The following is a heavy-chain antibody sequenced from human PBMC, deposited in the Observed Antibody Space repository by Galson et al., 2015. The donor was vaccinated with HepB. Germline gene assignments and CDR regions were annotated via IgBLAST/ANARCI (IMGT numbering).Heavy chain of an antibody. J-gene: IGHJ3*01. V-gene: IGHV2-70*11. D-gene: IGHD3-3*01. CDR3: ARLLLRRGYDSGYAFDF. CDR1: GFSLRASTMC. CDR2: IDWDDDK. Sequence: PALVKPPQTLTLTCTFSGFSLRASTMCVSWIRQPPGKALEWLGRIDWDDDKYYNTSLKTRLTISKDTSKNEVVLRMTNMDPVDTATYFCARLLLRRGYDSGYAFDFWGQGSMVIVSS.